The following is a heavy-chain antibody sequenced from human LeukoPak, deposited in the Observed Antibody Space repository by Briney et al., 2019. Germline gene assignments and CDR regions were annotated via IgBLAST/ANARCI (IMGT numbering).Heavy chain of an antibody. V-gene: IGHV1-69*05. D-gene: IGHD3-22*01. Sequence: GASVNVSFKASVCTFSSYAISWVRQAPGQGLEWMGGIVPIFGTANYAQKFQGRVTITTDESTSTAYMELSSLRSEDTAVYYCATGYYYDSSGYDFDYWGQGTLVTVSS. CDR3: ATGYYYDSSGYDFDY. CDR1: VCTFSSYA. J-gene: IGHJ4*02. CDR2: IVPIFGTA.